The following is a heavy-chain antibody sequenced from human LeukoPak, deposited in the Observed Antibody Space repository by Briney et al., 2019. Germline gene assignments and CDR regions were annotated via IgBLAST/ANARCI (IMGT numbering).Heavy chain of an antibody. D-gene: IGHD4-23*01. CDR3: AKRVGGSPYYFGY. V-gene: IGHV3-23*01. Sequence: GGSLRLSCAASGFTFSTYGMSWVRQAPGKGLEWVSSIGAATYYADSVKGRFIISRDNSKNTLYLQMNSLGAEDTAIYYCAKRVGGSPYYFGYWGQGTPVTVSS. CDR2: IGAAT. J-gene: IGHJ4*02. CDR1: GFTFSTYG.